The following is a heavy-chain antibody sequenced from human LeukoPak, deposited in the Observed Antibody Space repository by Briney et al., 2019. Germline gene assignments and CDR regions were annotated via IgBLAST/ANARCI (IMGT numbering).Heavy chain of an antibody. Sequence: SETLSLTCTVSSGSIGTYYWSWIRQPPGKGLEWIGDVYYNGNTNYNPSLKSRVTISVFTSKNQFSLKLTSVTAADTAVYYCARLLNNDGSGDPDTFDIWGQGTMVTVSS. CDR2: VYYNGNT. D-gene: IGHD3-22*01. CDR3: ARLLNNDGSGDPDTFDI. V-gene: IGHV4-59*08. CDR1: SGSIGTYY. J-gene: IGHJ3*02.